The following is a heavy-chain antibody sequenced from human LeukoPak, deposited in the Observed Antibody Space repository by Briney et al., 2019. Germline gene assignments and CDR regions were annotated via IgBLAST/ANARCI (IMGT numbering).Heavy chain of an antibody. CDR3: ARGVRGIISYYYYYMDL. CDR2: INGDGSAT. D-gene: IGHD3-10*01. V-gene: IGHV3-74*01. CDR1: GSTFSRNW. J-gene: IGHJ6*03. Sequence: GGSLRLSCAASGSTFSRNWMHWVRQTPGKGLVWVSRINGDGSATTYADSVAGRFTISRDNAKNTIYLQMTSLRAEDTAVYYCARGVRGIISYYYYYMDLWGKGTTVTVPS.